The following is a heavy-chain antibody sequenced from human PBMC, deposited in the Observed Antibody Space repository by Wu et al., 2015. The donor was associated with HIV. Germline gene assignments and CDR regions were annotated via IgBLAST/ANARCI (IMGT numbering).Heavy chain of an antibody. J-gene: IGHJ6*02. Sequence: QAQLVQFGAEVKKPGSSVKVTCKASGDGFTSYAVSWVRQAPGQGLEWMGGINPLFGTTRHAQKFQDRITITTDEAKTIVYLELDSLRFDDTAVYYCARNTDSVATSLYSLGVWGQGTTVTVSS. CDR1: GDGFTSYA. D-gene: IGHD6-19*01. CDR2: INPLFGTT. V-gene: IGHV1-69*05. CDR3: ARNTDSVATSLYSLGV.